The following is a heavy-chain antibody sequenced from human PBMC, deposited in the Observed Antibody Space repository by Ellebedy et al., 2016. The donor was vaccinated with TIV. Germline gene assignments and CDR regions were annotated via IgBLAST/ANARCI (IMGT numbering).Heavy chain of an antibody. Sequence: SETLSLTCTVSGDSISSNNYYWGWIRQPPGKGLEWIGSIYYSGTTYYNPSLKSRVTISVDTSKNQFSLKLSSVTAADTAVYYCERESRMHLYVDPWGQGTLVTVSS. CDR3: ERESRMHLYVDP. J-gene: IGHJ5*02. D-gene: IGHD2-8*01. CDR2: IYYSGTT. V-gene: IGHV4-39*02. CDR1: GDSISSNNYY.